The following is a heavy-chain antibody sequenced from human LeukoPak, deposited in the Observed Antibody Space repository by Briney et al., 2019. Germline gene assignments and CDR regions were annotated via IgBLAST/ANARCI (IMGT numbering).Heavy chain of an antibody. Sequence: ASVKVSCKASGYTFTSNYIHWVRQAPGQGLEWMGMIYPRDGSTSYAQKFQGRVTITADESTSTAYMELSSLRSEDTAVYYCASRFSSSSDYWGQGTLVTVSS. CDR3: ASRFSSSSDY. V-gene: IGHV1-46*01. J-gene: IGHJ4*02. CDR2: IYPRDGST. CDR1: GYTFTSNY. D-gene: IGHD6-6*01.